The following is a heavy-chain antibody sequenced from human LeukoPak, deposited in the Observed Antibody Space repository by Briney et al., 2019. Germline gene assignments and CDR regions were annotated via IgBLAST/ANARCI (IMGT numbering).Heavy chain of an antibody. J-gene: IGHJ3*02. CDR1: GGTISSYY. V-gene: IGHV4-59*04. Sequence: SETLSLTCTVAGGTISSYYWSWIRQPPGKGLEWIGYIYHSGSTYYNPSLKSRVTISVDRSKNQFSLKLSSVTAADTAVYYCARHLGGYEDGAFDIWGQGTMVTVSS. CDR2: IYHSGST. CDR3: ARHLGGYEDGAFDI. D-gene: IGHD3-22*01.